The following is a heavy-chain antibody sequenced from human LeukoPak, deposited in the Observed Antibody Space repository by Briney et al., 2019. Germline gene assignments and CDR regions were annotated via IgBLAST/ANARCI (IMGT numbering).Heavy chain of an antibody. V-gene: IGHV6-1*01. J-gene: IGHJ4*02. CDR3: GRETDFGVVTN. D-gene: IGHD3-3*01. CDR2: TYYRSQQWHS. Sequence: SQTLSLTCAISGDSLSSNGASWNWIRQSPSRGLEWLGRTYYRSQQWHSDYAPSVKGRITLNPDTSKNQFSLQLNSMTPEDTAVYYCGRETDFGVVTNWGQGTLVTVSS. CDR1: GDSLSSNGAS.